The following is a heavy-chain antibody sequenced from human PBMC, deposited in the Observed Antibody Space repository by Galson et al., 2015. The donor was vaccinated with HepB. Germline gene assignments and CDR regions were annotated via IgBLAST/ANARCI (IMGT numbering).Heavy chain of an antibody. CDR1: GFTFSGSA. J-gene: IGHJ4*02. CDR3: VRSGDFSGYSSR. Sequence: SLRLSCAASGFTFSGSAIHWVRQASGRGPEWIGHIRSKATNYAALYVPSLKGRFTISRDDSKNTAYLHMRSLKTDDTAVYYCVRSGDFSGYSSRWGQGTLVTVSS. D-gene: IGHD6-13*01. CDR2: IRSKATNYAA. V-gene: IGHV3-73*01.